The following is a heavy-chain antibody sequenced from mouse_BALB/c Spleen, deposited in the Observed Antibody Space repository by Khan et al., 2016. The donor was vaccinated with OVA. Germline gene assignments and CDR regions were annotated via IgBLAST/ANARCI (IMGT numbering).Heavy chain of an antibody. V-gene: IGHV5-9*03. Sequence: EVELVESGGGLVKPGGSLKLSCAASGFTFSSYTMSWVRQTPEKRLEWVATINSGGDNTYYPDSVKGRFTISRDNAKNNLYLQMSSLRSEDTALYYCARSNYGTFAYWGHGTLVTVSA. CDR3: ARSNYGTFAY. CDR2: INSGGDNT. J-gene: IGHJ3*01. CDR1: GFTFSSYT. D-gene: IGHD2-1*01.